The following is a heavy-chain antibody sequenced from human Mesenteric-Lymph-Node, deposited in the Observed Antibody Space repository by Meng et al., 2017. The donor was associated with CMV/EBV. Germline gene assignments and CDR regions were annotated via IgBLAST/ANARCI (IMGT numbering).Heavy chain of an antibody. CDR3: ARDEGVVVAAPPPADSHNQYGMDV. J-gene: IGHJ6*02. CDR2: SSVYNGNT. V-gene: IGHV1-18*01. Sequence: ASVKVSCKASGYKFTRYGISWVRQAPGQGLEWMGWSSVYNGNTGYVQKFQGRVTITTDTSTSTAYMELRSLRSDDTAVYYCARDEGVVVAAPPPADSHNQYGMDVWGQGTTVTVSS. CDR1: GYKFTRYG. D-gene: IGHD2-15*01.